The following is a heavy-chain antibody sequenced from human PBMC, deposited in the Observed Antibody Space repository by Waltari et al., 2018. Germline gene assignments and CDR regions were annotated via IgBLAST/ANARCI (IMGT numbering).Heavy chain of an antibody. Sequence: QVQLQQWGAGLLKPSETLSLTCAVYGGSFSGYYWSWIRQPPGKGLEWIGEINHSGSTNYNPSLKSRVTISVDTSKNQFSLKLSSVTAADTAVYYCARGTGWLHIGGNFDYWGQGTLVTVSS. CDR2: INHSGST. D-gene: IGHD5-12*01. J-gene: IGHJ4*02. V-gene: IGHV4-34*01. CDR1: GGSFSGYY. CDR3: ARGTGWLHIGGNFDY.